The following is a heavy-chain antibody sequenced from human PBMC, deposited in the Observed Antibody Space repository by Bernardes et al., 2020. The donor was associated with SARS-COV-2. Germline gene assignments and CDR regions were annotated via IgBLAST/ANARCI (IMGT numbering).Heavy chain of an antibody. Sequence: AGSLILSCAASGFTVSSNYMSWVRQAPGKGLEWVSVIYSGGSTYYADSVKGRFTISRDNSKNTLYLQMNSLRAEDTAVYYCARDPITMVRGVIINGDYWGQGTLVTVSS. V-gene: IGHV3-66*01. CDR2: IYSGGST. J-gene: IGHJ4*02. CDR3: ARDPITMVRGVIINGDY. D-gene: IGHD3-10*01. CDR1: GFTVSSNY.